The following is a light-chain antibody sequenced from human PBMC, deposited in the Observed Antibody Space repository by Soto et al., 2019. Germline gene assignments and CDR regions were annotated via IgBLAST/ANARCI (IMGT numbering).Light chain of an antibody. CDR1: SSDVGGYNY. CDR2: DVS. V-gene: IGLV2-14*01. J-gene: IGLJ1*01. Sequence: QSVLTQPASVSGSPGQSITISCTGTSSDVGGYNYVSWYQQHPGKAPKLMIYDVSNRPSGVSNRFSGSKSGNTASLTISGLQAEDEADYYCSSYTSSSTPFYGFGTGTKVTVL. CDR3: SSYTSSSTPFYG.